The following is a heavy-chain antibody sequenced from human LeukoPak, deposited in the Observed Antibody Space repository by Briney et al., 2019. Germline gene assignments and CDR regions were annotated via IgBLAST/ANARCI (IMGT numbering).Heavy chain of an antibody. J-gene: IGHJ3*02. V-gene: IGHV1-2*02. D-gene: IGHD5-18*01. CDR2: INTNSGGT. Sequence: VSVKVSCKASGYTFTGYYMHWVRQAPGQGLDWMGWINTNSGGTNYAQKFQGRVTMTKDTSISTVYMELSGLRSDDTAVYFCARVDTRSLYGYPSDAFDIWGQGAIVTVSS. CDR1: GYTFTGYY. CDR3: ARVDTRSLYGYPSDAFDI.